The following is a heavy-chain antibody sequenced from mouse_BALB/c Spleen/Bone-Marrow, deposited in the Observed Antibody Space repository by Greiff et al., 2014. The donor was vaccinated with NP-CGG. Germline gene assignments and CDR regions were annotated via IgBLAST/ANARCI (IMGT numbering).Heavy chain of an antibody. D-gene: IGHD2-1*01. CDR3: ARVYYGNLDY. CDR2: IYPGDGDT. Sequence: VHLVESGAELVRPGSSVKISCKASGYEFSSYWMNWVKQRPGQGLEWIGQIYPGDGDTNYNGKFKGKATLTADKSSSTAYMQVSSLTSEDSAVYFCARVYYGNLDYWGQGTSVTVSS. J-gene: IGHJ4*01. CDR1: GYEFSSYW. V-gene: IGHV1-80*01.